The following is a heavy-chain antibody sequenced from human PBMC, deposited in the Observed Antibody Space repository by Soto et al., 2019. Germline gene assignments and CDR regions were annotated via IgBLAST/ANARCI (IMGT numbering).Heavy chain of an antibody. CDR1: GFTFSSYS. D-gene: IGHD6-19*01. Sequence: EVQLVESGGGLVQPGGSLRLSCAASGFTFSSYSMNWVRQAPGKGLEWISYTSTGSTTIYYAASVKGRFTISRDNPQSSLYLQMNSLRAEDTAVYYCAREYYRLVNYYYYYMDVWGKGTTVTVSS. V-gene: IGHV3-48*01. CDR2: TSTGSTTI. J-gene: IGHJ6*03. CDR3: AREYYRLVNYYYYYMDV.